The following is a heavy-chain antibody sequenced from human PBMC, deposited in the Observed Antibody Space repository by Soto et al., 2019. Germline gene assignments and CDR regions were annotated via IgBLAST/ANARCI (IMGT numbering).Heavy chain of an antibody. CDR3: AYLPCSGGSCYSFSFSGMAA. Sequence: QITLKEAGPTLVKPTQTLTLTFTFSGFSVSTSGVGVAWIRQPPGKALEWLALIYWDDDKRYRPSLESRLTITKDTAKNEVVLTMTAMDSVVTATYSCAYLPCSGGSCYSFSFSGMAAWGQGTTVTVSS. CDR2: IYWDDDK. V-gene: IGHV2-5*02. CDR1: GFSVSTSGVG. D-gene: IGHD2-15*01. J-gene: IGHJ6*02.